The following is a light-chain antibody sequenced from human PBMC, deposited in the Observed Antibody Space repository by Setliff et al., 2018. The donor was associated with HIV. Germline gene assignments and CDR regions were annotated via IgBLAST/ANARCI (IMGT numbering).Light chain of an antibody. J-gene: IGLJ1*01. CDR3: SSYTSTSAYV. Sequence: QSALTQPASVSGSPGQSITISCIGTGRDIGGYNHVSWYQQHPGKAPKLIIYGVTKRSSGVSNRFSGSKAGTTASLTISGLQAEDEADYYCSSYTSTSAYVFGTGTKVTVL. CDR2: GVT. CDR1: GRDIGGYNH. V-gene: IGLV2-14*03.